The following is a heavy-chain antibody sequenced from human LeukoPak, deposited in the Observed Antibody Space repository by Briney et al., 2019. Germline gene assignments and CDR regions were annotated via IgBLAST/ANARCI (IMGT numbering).Heavy chain of an antibody. CDR3: AKLDNSGSYYGAFDY. J-gene: IGHJ4*02. D-gene: IGHD1-26*01. Sequence: HPGGSLRLSCAASGFTFSSYAMSWVRQAPGKGLEWVSAISGSGGSTYYADSVKGRFTISRDNSKNTLYLQMNSLRAEDTAVYYCAKLDNSGSYYGAFDYWGQGTLVTVSS. CDR1: GFTFSSYA. V-gene: IGHV3-23*01. CDR2: ISGSGGST.